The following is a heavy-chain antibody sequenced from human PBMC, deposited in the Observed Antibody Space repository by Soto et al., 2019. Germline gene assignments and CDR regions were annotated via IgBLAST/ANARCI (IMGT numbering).Heavy chain of an antibody. D-gene: IGHD4-4*01. Sequence: QVYLVQSGAEVKKPGASVKVSCKASGYTFTSYYMHWVRQAPGQGLEWMGIIDPTGGSAKYAQKFQGRVTMTRDTSTNTVYMDLSSLRSEDTAVYYCAREMSTVRGVYFDYWGQGTLVTVSS. V-gene: IGHV1-46*01. CDR3: AREMSTVRGVYFDY. CDR2: IDPTGGSA. CDR1: GYTFTSYY. J-gene: IGHJ4*02.